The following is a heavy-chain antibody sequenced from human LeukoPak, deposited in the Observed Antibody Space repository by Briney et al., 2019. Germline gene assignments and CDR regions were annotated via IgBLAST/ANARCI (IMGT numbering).Heavy chain of an antibody. CDR1: GFIFSSYA. V-gene: IGHV3-30*04. CDR2: ISSDGSDI. Sequence: PGGSLRLSCVASGFIFSSYAMHWVRQAPDKGLEWVAVISSDGSDIYYADSVKGRFTISRDDSKNTLYLQMNSLKTEDTAVYYCTTPPRPVLGNPNWFDPWGQGTLVTVSS. D-gene: IGHD3-3*02. CDR3: TTPPRPVLGNPNWFDP. J-gene: IGHJ5*02.